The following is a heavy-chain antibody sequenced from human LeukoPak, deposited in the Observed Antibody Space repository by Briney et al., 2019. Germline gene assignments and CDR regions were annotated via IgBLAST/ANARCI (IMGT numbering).Heavy chain of an antibody. D-gene: IGHD6-13*01. CDR1: GFTFSSYA. V-gene: IGHV3-23*01. CDR3: AKSESGSWLFDAFDF. Sequence: GGSLRLSCAASGFTFSSYAMNWVRQAPGEGLEWVSGITASGGNTYYADSVKGRFTISRDNSKNTLFLQMNNLRDDDTALYYCAKSESGSWLFDAFDFWGQGTMVTVSS. CDR2: ITASGGNT. J-gene: IGHJ3*01.